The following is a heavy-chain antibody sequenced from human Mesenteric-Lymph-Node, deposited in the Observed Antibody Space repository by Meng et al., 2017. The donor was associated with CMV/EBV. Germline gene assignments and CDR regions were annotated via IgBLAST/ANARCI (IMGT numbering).Heavy chain of an antibody. D-gene: IGHD6-13*01. J-gene: IGHJ6*02. CDR2: INWNGGST. CDR1: GFTFDDYG. Sequence: GESLKISCAASGFTFDDYGMSWVRQAPGKGLEWVSGINWNGGSTGYADSVKGRFTISRDNAKNSLYLQMNSLRAEDTALYYCARGSRYSSSWYGGYYYYGMDVWDQGTTVTVSS. V-gene: IGHV3-20*04. CDR3: ARGSRYSSSWYGGYYYYGMDV.